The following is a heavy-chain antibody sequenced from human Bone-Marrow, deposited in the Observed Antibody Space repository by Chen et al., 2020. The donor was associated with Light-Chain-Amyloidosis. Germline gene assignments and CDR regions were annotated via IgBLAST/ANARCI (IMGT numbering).Heavy chain of an antibody. CDR2: ISYHGNNK. Sequence: QVQLVESGGGVVQPGTSLRLSCAASGFTFSRHSMHWVRQAPGKGLEWVAAISYHGNNKYYADSVKGRFTISRDNSNNSLYLQMNSLRAEDTAVYYCAKDLGPKGGYDYYWGQGTLVTVSS. CDR1: GFTFSRHS. V-gene: IGHV3-30-3*01. D-gene: IGHD5-12*01. CDR3: AKDLGPKGGYDYY. J-gene: IGHJ4*02.